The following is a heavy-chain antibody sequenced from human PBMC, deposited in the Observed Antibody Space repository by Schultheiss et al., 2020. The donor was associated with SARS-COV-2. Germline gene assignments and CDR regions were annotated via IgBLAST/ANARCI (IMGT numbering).Heavy chain of an antibody. CDR1: GGSFSGYY. J-gene: IGHJ5*02. Sequence: SETLSLTCAVYGGSFSGYYWSWIRQPPGKGLEWIGEINHSGSTNYNPSLKSRVTISVDTSKNQFSLKLSSVTAADTAVYYCARGFRRIGQEGGLDPWGQGTLVTVSS. CDR2: INHSGST. D-gene: IGHD2-21*01. V-gene: IGHV4-34*01. CDR3: ARGFRRIGQEGGLDP.